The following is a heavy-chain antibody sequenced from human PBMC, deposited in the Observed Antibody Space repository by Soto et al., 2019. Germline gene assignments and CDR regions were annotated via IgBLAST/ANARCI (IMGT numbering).Heavy chain of an antibody. CDR1: GDSVSSPYW. Sequence: QVQLQESGPGLVKPSGTLSLTCAVSGDSVSSPYWWCWVRQSPGKGREWIGEVFHTGTTSYNPSLRSRVTISMDKSNNQFSLDLSSVTAADTAVYYCARSAGWYAVHSWGPGTLVIVSS. CDR3: ARSAGWYAVHS. J-gene: IGHJ4*02. D-gene: IGHD6-19*01. V-gene: IGHV4-4*02. CDR2: VFHTGTT.